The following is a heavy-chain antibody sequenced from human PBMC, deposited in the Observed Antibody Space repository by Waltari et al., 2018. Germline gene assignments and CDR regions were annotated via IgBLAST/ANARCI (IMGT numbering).Heavy chain of an antibody. Sequence: QVQLVQSGAEVKKPGASVKVSCKASGYPFTSYDLHWVPRATRQGLAWMGWMNPNSGNTGYAQKFQGRVTMTRNTSISTAYMELSSLRSEDTAVYYCARFWGIAARDYYYYGMDVWGQGTTVTVSS. D-gene: IGHD6-6*01. CDR1: GYPFTSYD. V-gene: IGHV1-8*01. CDR2: MNPNSGNT. CDR3: ARFWGIAARDYYYYGMDV. J-gene: IGHJ6*02.